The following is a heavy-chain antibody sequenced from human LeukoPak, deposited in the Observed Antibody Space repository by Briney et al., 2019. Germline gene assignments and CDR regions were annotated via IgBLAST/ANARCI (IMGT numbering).Heavy chain of an antibody. D-gene: IGHD5-12*01. J-gene: IGHJ4*02. V-gene: IGHV3-74*01. Sequence: GGSLRLSCAAIGFTSNYWMHWVRQAPGKGLVWVSRISGDGSTTFYADSVKGRFTIARDNSKNTLYLQMNSLRAEDTAVYYCTRGYSGYGNFDCWGQGTLVTVSS. CDR1: GFTSNYW. CDR2: ISGDGSTT. CDR3: TRGYSGYGNFDC.